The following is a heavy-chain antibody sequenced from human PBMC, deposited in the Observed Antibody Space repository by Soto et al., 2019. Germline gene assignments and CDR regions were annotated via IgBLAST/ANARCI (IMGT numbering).Heavy chain of an antibody. Sequence: QVQLVQSGAEVKKPGSSVKVSCKASGGTFSSYAISWVRQAPGQGLEWMGGIIPIFGTANYAQKFQGRVTIIADESTSTAYMELSSLRSEDTAVYYCASPSIAARPPVPEYFQHWGQGTLVTVSS. D-gene: IGHD6-6*01. J-gene: IGHJ1*01. CDR3: ASPSIAARPPVPEYFQH. V-gene: IGHV1-69*01. CDR2: IIPIFGTA. CDR1: GGTFSSYA.